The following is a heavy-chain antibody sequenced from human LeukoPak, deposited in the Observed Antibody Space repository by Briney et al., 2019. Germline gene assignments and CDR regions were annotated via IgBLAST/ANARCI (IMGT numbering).Heavy chain of an antibody. CDR2: INSDGSNT. J-gene: IGHJ4*02. Sequence: PGGSLRLSRVVSGFPFSTYWMHWVRQAPGKGLIWVSHINSDGSNTRYVDSVKGRFTISRDNAKNTLYLQMNRLRAEDTGVYYCARKTVPDYWGQGTLVTVSS. CDR3: ARKTVPDY. CDR1: GFPFSTYW. V-gene: IGHV3-74*01. D-gene: IGHD2-2*01.